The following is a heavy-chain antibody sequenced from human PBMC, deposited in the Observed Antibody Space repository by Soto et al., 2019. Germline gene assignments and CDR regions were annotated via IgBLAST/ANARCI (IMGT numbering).Heavy chain of an antibody. CDR2: ISAYNGNT. V-gene: IGHV1-18*01. Sequence: QVQLVQSGAEVKKPGASVKVSCKASGYTFTSYGIIWVRQAPGQGLEWMGWISAYNGNTNYAQKLQGRVTMTTDTSPSTAYMELRSLRSDDTAVYYCARVSAHDYGDYGQSDYWGQGTLVTVSS. J-gene: IGHJ4*02. CDR1: GYTFTSYG. D-gene: IGHD4-17*01. CDR3: ARVSAHDYGDYGQSDY.